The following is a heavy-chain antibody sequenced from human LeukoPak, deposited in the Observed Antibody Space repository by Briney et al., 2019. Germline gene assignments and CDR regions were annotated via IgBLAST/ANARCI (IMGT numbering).Heavy chain of an antibody. CDR1: GGSISSYY. D-gene: IGHD3-3*01. Sequence: SETLSLTCTVSGGSISSYYWSWIRQPPGKGLEWIGYIYYSGSTNYNPSLKSRVTISVDTSKNQFSLKLSSVTAADTAVYCCARAETRDNYDFWSGYYPQYYFDYWGQGTLVTVSS. J-gene: IGHJ4*02. V-gene: IGHV4-59*08. CDR3: ARAETRDNYDFWSGYYPQYYFDY. CDR2: IYYSGST.